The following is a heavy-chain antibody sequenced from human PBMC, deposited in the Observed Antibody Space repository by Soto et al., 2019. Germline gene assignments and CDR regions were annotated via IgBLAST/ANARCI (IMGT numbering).Heavy chain of an antibody. V-gene: IGHV3-48*02. D-gene: IGHD5-18*01. CDR3: ARDPAITERAFDI. CDR2: ISSSSSTI. CDR1: GFTFSSYS. J-gene: IGHJ3*02. Sequence: GGSLRLSCAASGFTFSSYSMNWVRQAPGKGLEWVSYISSSSSTIYYADSVKGRFTISRDNDKNSLYLQMNSLRDEDTAGYYGARDPAITERAFDIWGQGTMVTVSS.